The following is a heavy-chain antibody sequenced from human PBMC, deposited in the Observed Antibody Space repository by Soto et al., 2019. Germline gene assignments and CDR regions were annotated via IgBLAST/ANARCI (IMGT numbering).Heavy chain of an antibody. CDR2: ISYDGSNK. Sequence: QVQLVESGGGVVQPGRSLRLSCAASGFTFSSYAMHWVRQAPGKGLEWVAVISYDGSNKYYADSVKGRFTISRDNSKNTLYLQMNSLRAEDTAVYYCARARQTYYYGSGSYWLGYWGQGTRVTVSS. D-gene: IGHD3-10*01. CDR3: ARARQTYYYGSGSYWLGY. CDR1: GFTFSSYA. V-gene: IGHV3-30-3*01. J-gene: IGHJ4*02.